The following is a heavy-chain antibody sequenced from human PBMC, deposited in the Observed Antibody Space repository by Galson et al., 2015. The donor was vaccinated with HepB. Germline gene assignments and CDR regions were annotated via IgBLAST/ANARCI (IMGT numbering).Heavy chain of an antibody. CDR2: LYSGGST. CDR3: ARDRSGYFASTRSGFDY. D-gene: IGHD3-22*01. J-gene: IGHJ4*02. CDR1: GFTVSSTY. V-gene: IGHV3-66*01. Sequence: SLRLSCAASGFTVSSTYMSWVRQAPGKGLEWVSVLYSGGSTDYADSVKGRFTISRDNSKNRLYLQMNSLRAEDTAVYYCARDRSGYFASTRSGFDYWGQGTLVTVSS.